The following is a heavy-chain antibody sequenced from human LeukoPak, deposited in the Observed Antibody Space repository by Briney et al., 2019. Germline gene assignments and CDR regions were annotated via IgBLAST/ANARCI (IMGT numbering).Heavy chain of an antibody. D-gene: IGHD4-17*01. J-gene: IGHJ4*02. CDR1: GGTFSSYA. CDR3: AREGRGDYPN. Sequence: ASVKVSCKASGGTFSSYASSWVRQAPGQGLEWMGRIIPILGIANYAQKFQGRVTITADKSTSTAYMELSSLRSEDTAVYYCAREGRGDYPNWGQGTLVTVSS. CDR2: IIPILGIA. V-gene: IGHV1-69*04.